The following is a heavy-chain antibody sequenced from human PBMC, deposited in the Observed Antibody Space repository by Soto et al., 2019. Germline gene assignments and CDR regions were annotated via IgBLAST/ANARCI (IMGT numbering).Heavy chain of an antibody. CDR1: GFSLSTSGVG. J-gene: IGHJ6*03. D-gene: IGHD2-15*01. Sequence: QITLKESGPTLVEPTQTLTLTCTFSGFSLSTSGVGVGWIRQPPGKALECLALIYWDDDKRYRPSLKSRLTITKDTSKNQVVLRMTSMDPVDTATYYCARRRGVPNCSSGSWPELCYYYYMDVWGKGTTVTVSS. V-gene: IGHV2-5*02. CDR3: ARRRGVPNCSSGSWPELCYYYYMDV. CDR2: IYWDDDK.